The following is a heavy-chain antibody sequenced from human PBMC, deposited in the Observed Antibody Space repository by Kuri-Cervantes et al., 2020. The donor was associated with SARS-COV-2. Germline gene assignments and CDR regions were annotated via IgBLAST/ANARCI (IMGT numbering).Heavy chain of an antibody. CDR1: GYSFTSYA. Sequence: SCKGSGYSFTSYAMSWVRQAPGKGLEWVSTISGGGGSTYYADSVEGRFTISRDSSKNTLYLQMNSLRAKDTAVYYCAKRTSTGEYSIPSGPLDYWGQGTLVTVSS. D-gene: IGHD6-6*01. V-gene: IGHV3-23*01. CDR2: ISGGGGST. J-gene: IGHJ4*02. CDR3: AKRTSTGEYSIPSGPLDY.